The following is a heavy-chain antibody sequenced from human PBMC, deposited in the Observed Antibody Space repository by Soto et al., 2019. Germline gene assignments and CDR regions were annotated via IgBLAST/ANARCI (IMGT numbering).Heavy chain of an antibody. D-gene: IGHD5-18*01. V-gene: IGHV3-9*01. J-gene: IGHJ4*02. CDR3: AKEGDSYGYIDY. CDR2: ISWNSGSI. Sequence: EVQLVESGGGLVQPGRSLRLSCAASGFTFDDYAMHWVRQAPGKGLEWVSGISWNSGSIGYADSVKGRFTISRDNAKNPLYLQMNSLRAEDTALYYCAKEGDSYGYIDYWGQGTLVTVSS. CDR1: GFTFDDYA.